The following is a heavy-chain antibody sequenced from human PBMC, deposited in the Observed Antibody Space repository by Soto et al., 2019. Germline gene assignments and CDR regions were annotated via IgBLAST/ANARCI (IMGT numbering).Heavy chain of an antibody. CDR1: GFTFSTFD. Sequence: EVQLLESGGGLVQPGGSLRLSCTASGFTFSTFDMTWVRQAPGKGLEWVSLIRGVAGSTHYADSVKGRFTISKDNSKNMVYLEMNSLRGDDTAVYFCVKGAWLDYWGQGSMVTVSS. V-gene: IGHV3-23*01. CDR2: IRGVAGST. J-gene: IGHJ4*02. CDR3: VKGAWLDY.